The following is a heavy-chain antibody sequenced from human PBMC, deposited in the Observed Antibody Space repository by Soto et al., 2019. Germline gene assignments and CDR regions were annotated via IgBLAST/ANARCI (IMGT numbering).Heavy chain of an antibody. CDR1: GFSLSTSGVG. CDR3: AHWGLRYFDWPYGMDV. J-gene: IGHJ6*02. Sequence: QITLKESGPTLVKPTQTLTLTCTFSGFSLSTSGVGVGWIRQPPGKALEWLALIYWDDDKRYSPSLKSRLTITKDPSKNQVVLTMTNMDPVDTATYYCAHWGLRYFDWPYGMDVWGQGTTVTVSS. D-gene: IGHD3-9*01. V-gene: IGHV2-5*02. CDR2: IYWDDDK.